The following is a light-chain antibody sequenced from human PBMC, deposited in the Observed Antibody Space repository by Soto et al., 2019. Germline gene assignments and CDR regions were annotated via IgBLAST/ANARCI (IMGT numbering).Light chain of an antibody. CDR1: QTVRSN. CDR2: GAS. V-gene: IGKV3-15*01. CDR3: QQYNNWPTLT. J-gene: IGKJ4*01. Sequence: EIVMTQSPATLSVSPGERATLSCRASQTVRSNLAWYQQKPGQAPRLLIYGASTRATGIPARFSGSGSGTEFTLTISSLQSGDFAVYYCQQYNNWPTLTFGGGTKVEIK.